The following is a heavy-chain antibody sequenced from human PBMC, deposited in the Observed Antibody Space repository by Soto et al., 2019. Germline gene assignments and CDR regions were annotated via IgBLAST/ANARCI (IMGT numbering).Heavy chain of an antibody. Sequence: PSETLSLTCSVSGGFISGSSYYWGWIRRPPGKGLEWIGSIHYTGSTHYNPSLKGRVTISVDTSKNQISLNLNSVTAPDTAVYYCARLGYDSSAYYDDTDYWGPGTLVTVSS. CDR1: GGFISGSSYY. J-gene: IGHJ4*02. V-gene: IGHV4-39*01. CDR3: ARLGYDSSAYYDDTDY. CDR2: IHYTGST. D-gene: IGHD3-22*01.